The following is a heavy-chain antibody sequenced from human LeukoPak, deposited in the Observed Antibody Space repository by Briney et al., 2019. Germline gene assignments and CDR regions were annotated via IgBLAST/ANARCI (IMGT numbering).Heavy chain of an antibody. Sequence: GGSLRLSCAASGFTVSSNYMSWVRQGPGKGLEWVSVIYTGGSTYYADSVKGRFTISRHISKNTLYLQMNSLRAEDTAVYYCARAGPYDAFDIWGQGTMVTVSS. D-gene: IGHD1-14*01. CDR2: IYTGGST. CDR1: GFTVSSNY. J-gene: IGHJ3*02. CDR3: ARAGPYDAFDI. V-gene: IGHV3-53*04.